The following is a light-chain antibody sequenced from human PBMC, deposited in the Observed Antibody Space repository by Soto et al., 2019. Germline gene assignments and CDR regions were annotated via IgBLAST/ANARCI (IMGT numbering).Light chain of an antibody. J-gene: IGKJ3*01. V-gene: IGKV1-39*01. CDR2: AAS. Sequence: DIQMTQSPSSLSASVGNRVTITCRASQSISSYLNWYQQKPGKAPQLLIYAASILQSGVPSRFSGSGSGTDLTLTIRSLQPEDFATYYCQQIYSTPYTFGPGTKVDIK. CDR1: QSISSY. CDR3: QQIYSTPYT.